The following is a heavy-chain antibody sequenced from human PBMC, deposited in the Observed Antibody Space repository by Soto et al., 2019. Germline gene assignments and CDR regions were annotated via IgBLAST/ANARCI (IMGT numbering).Heavy chain of an antibody. V-gene: IGHV4-34*01. D-gene: IGHD5-18*01. CDR1: GGSFSGYY. CDR3: ARGSGRYGHSNRFDP. CDR2: INHSGST. Sequence: PSETLSLTCAVYGGSFSGYYWSWIRQPPGKGLEWIGEINHSGSTNYNPSLKSRVTISVDTSKNQFSLKLSSVTAADTAVYYCARGSGRYGHSNRFDPWGQGTLLTVPS. J-gene: IGHJ5*01.